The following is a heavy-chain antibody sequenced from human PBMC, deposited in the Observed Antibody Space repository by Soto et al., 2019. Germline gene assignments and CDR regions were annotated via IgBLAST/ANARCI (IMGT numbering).Heavy chain of an antibody. CDR3: AKPLYCGSGSPYFDS. J-gene: IGHJ4*02. D-gene: IGHD3-10*01. CDR1: GFTFSSYA. V-gene: IGHV3-23*01. CDR2: ISGSGGST. Sequence: PGRSLRLSCAASGFTFSSYAMSWVRQAPGKGLEWVSAISGSGGSTYYADSVKGGFTISRDNSKTTLYLQMNSRQAADTAVYYFAKPLYCGSGSPYFDSWGQGTLVTDSS.